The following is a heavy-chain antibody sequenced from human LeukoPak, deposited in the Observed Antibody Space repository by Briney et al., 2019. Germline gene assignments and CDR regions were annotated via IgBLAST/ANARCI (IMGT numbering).Heavy chain of an antibody. CDR2: ISAYNGNT. V-gene: IGHV1-18*01. D-gene: IGHD3-3*01. CDR1: GYTFSTYG. CDR3: ARDQEDRVRRDYDFWSGYYPYY. Sequence: ASVKVSCKASGYTFSTYGISWVRQAPGQGLEWMGWISAYNGNTNYAQKLQGRVTMTTDTSTSTAYMELRSLRSDDTAVYYCARDQEDRVRRDYDFWSGYYPYYWGQGTLVTVSS. J-gene: IGHJ4*02.